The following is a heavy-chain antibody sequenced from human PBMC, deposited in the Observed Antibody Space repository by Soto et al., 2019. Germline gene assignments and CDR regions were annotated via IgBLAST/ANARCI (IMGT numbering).Heavy chain of an antibody. D-gene: IGHD3-10*01. CDR3: AAPNASGSGSYFGY. Sequence: ASVKVSCKTSGYTFTSYYMHWVRQAPGQGLEWMGIINPSGGSTSYAQKFQGRVTMTRDTSTSTVYMELSSLRSEDTAVYYCAAPNASGSGSYFGYWGQGTLVTAPQ. CDR1: GYTFTSYY. CDR2: INPSGGST. J-gene: IGHJ4*02. V-gene: IGHV1-46*01.